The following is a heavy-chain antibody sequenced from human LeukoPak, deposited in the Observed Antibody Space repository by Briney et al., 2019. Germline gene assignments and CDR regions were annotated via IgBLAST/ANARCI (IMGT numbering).Heavy chain of an antibody. CDR3: ATHAVVTGVAAFDI. J-gene: IGHJ3*02. CDR1: GFTFSNYA. V-gene: IGHV3-30*04. D-gene: IGHD2-21*02. Sequence: GGSLRLSCAASGFTFSNYAMHWVRQAPGKGLEWVAVIWYDGTKKYYTDSVKGRFTVSRDNSKNTLDVQTNSLRAEDAAVYYCATHAVVTGVAAFDIWGQGTMVTVSS. CDR2: IWYDGTKK.